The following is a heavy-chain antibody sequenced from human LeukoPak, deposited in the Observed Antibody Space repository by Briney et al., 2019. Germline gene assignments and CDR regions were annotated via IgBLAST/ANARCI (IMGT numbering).Heavy chain of an antibody. CDR3: ARRRSPYSSSWYGYFDY. Sequence: PSETLSLTCTVSGGSISSSSYYWGWIRQPPGKGLEWIGSIYYSGSTYYNPSLKSRVTISVDTSKNQFSLKLSSVTAADTAVYYCARRRSPYSSSWYGYFDYWGQGTLVTVSS. CDR2: IYYSGST. CDR1: GGSISSSSYY. J-gene: IGHJ4*02. V-gene: IGHV4-39*01. D-gene: IGHD6-13*01.